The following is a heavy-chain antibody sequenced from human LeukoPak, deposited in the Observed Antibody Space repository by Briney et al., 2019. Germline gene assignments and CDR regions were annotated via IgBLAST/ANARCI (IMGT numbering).Heavy chain of an antibody. V-gene: IGHV3-30*04. D-gene: IGHD6-19*01. Sequence: PGGSLRLSCAASGFTFSSYAMHWVRQAPGKGLEWVAVISYDGSNKYYADSVKGRFTTSRDNSKNTLYLQMNSLRAEDTAVYYCARGLGTGGWPPYNWFDPWGQGTLVTVSS. CDR2: ISYDGSNK. J-gene: IGHJ5*02. CDR3: ARGLGTGGWPPYNWFDP. CDR1: GFTFSSYA.